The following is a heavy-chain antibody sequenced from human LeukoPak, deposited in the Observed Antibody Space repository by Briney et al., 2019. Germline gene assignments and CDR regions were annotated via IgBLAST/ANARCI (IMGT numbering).Heavy chain of an antibody. V-gene: IGHV3-21*01. CDR1: GFTFTSYS. CDR2: ISSSSTYI. D-gene: IGHD2-21*01. Sequence: GGSLRLSCAASGFTFTSYSMTWVRQAPGKGLEWVSSISSSSTYIYYSDSVKGRFTISRDNAKNSLYLHMNSLRAEDTAVYYCARGDYSDGFDIWGQGTMVTVSS. CDR3: ARGDYSDGFDI. J-gene: IGHJ3*02.